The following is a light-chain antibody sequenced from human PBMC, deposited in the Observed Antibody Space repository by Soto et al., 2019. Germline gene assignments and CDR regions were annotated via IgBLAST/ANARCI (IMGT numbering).Light chain of an antibody. CDR3: QHLSA. CDR2: DAS. Sequence: EIVLTQYLGTVSLSPGERASLSCRASQSLSSSHLIWYQQKPGQAPRLLIYDASSRATGIPDRFSGGGSGTDFTLTISRLEPEDFAVYYCQHLSAFGQGTKVEIK. J-gene: IGKJ1*01. CDR1: QSLSSSH. V-gene: IGKV3-20*01.